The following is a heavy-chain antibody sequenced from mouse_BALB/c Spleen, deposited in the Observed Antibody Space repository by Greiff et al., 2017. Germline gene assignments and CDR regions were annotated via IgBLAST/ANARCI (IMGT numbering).Heavy chain of an antibody. D-gene: IGHD2-2*01. V-gene: IGHV1-12*01. CDR1: GYTFTSYN. Sequence: QVQLQQPGAELVKPGASVKMSCKASGYTFTSYNMHWVKQTPGQGLEWIGAIYPGNGDTSYNQKFKGKATLTADKSSSTAYMQLSSLTSEDSAVYYCARGYGFDYWGQGTTLTVSS. J-gene: IGHJ2*01. CDR3: ARGYGFDY. CDR2: IYPGNGDT.